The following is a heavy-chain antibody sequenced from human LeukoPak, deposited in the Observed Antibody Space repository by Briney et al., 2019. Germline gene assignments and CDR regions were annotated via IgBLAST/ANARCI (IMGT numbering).Heavy chain of an antibody. CDR1: GGSIISFY. J-gene: IGHJ4*02. CDR2: IYYSGST. Sequence: PSETLSLTCTVSGGSIISFYWRWIRQPPGKGLEWIGYIYYSGSTNYHPSLKSRVSISVDTSKNQFSLNLSSVTAADTAVYYCARDGYGDRNFDYWGQGTLVTVSS. CDR3: ARDGYGDRNFDY. D-gene: IGHD4-17*01. V-gene: IGHV4-59*01.